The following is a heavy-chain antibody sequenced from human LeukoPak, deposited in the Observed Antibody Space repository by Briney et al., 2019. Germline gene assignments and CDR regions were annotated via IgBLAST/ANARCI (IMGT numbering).Heavy chain of an antibody. V-gene: IGHV4-30-4*08. Sequence: SQTLSLTCTVSGGSISSGSYYWSWIRQPPGKGLEWIGYIYYSGSTYYNPSLKSRVTITVDTSKNQFSLKLSSVTAADTAVYYCARESPVDNWFDPWGQGTLVTVSS. J-gene: IGHJ5*02. CDR2: IYYSGST. CDR3: ARESPVDNWFDP. CDR1: GGSISSGSYY.